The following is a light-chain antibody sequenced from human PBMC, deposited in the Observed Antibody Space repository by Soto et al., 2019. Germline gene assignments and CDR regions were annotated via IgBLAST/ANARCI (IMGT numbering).Light chain of an antibody. CDR1: SGHSNYA. J-gene: IGLJ7*01. CDR2: VNSGGSH. V-gene: IGLV4-69*01. Sequence: QLVLTQSPSASASLGASVKLTCTLSSGHSNYALAWHQQQPEKGPRYLMQVNSGGSHIKGDGIPDRFSGSSSGAERYLFISSLQSEDEADYYCQTWGTGSAIVVFGGGTQLTVL. CDR3: QTWGTGSAIVV.